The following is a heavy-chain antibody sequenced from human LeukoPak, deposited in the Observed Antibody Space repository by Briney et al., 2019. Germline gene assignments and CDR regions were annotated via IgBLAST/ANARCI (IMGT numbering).Heavy chain of an antibody. V-gene: IGHV4-34*01. CDR2: INHSGST. Sequence: PSETLSLTCAVYGGSLTDYYWAWIHQPPGKGLEWIGEINHSGSTNYSPSLKSRVTISLDTSKNQFFLKLNSVTAADTAVYYCAREDWYFDLWGRGTLVTVSS. J-gene: IGHJ2*01. CDR1: GGSLTDYY. CDR3: AREDWYFDL.